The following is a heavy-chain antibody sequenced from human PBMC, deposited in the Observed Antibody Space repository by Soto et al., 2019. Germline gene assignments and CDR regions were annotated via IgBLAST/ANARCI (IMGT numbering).Heavy chain of an antibody. D-gene: IGHD3-10*01. CDR1: GFTFSSYA. CDR3: AKERSLLWFGEFTNYLDY. J-gene: IGHJ4*02. V-gene: IGHV3-23*01. CDR2: ISGSGGST. Sequence: GGSLRLSCAASGFTFSSYAMSWVRQAPGKGLEWVSAISGSGGSTYYADSVKGRFTISRDNSKNTLYLQMNSMRAEDTAVYYCAKERSLLWFGEFTNYLDYGGQGTRVTASS.